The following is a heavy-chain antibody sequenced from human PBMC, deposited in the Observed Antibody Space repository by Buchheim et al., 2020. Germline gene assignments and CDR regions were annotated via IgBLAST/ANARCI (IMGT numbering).Heavy chain of an antibody. CDR1: GGSISSSSYY. V-gene: IGHV4-39*01. CDR2: IYYSGST. Sequence: QLQLQESGPGLVKPSETLSLTCTVSGGSISSSSYYWGWIRQPPGKGLEWIGSIYYSGSTYYNPSLKSRVHISVDTSKNQFSLKLSSVTAADTAVYYCARPGYCSSTSCTNNWFDPWGQGTL. D-gene: IGHD2-2*01. CDR3: ARPGYCSSTSCTNNWFDP. J-gene: IGHJ5*02.